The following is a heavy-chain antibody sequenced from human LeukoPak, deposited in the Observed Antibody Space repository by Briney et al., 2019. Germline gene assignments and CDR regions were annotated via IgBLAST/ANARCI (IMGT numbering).Heavy chain of an antibody. V-gene: IGHV3-23*01. Sequence: PGGSLRLSCAASGFPFTIYAMSWVRQAPGKGLEWVSSIGGSSTYYADFVKGRFTISRDTSKNTMDLQMNSLRAEDTAIYYCAKYRGLGDSYDSWGQGTLVTVSS. CDR3: AKYRGLGDSYDS. CDR1: GFPFTIYA. D-gene: IGHD3-10*01. J-gene: IGHJ4*02. CDR2: IGGSST.